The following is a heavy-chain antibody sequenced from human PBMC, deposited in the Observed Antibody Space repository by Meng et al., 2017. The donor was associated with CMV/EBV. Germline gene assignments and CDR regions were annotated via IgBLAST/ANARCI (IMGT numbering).Heavy chain of an antibody. CDR2: IWYDGSNK. CDR1: GFTFSSYG. Sequence: GESLKISCAASGFTFSSYGMHWVRQDPGKGLEWVAFIWYDGSNKYYADSVKGRFSISRDNSKNTLYVQMNSLRAEDTAVYYCAKVDCTSTNCYFTDVWGQGTTVTVSS. D-gene: IGHD2-2*01. V-gene: IGHV3-30*02. CDR3: AKVDCTSTNCYFTDV. J-gene: IGHJ6*02.